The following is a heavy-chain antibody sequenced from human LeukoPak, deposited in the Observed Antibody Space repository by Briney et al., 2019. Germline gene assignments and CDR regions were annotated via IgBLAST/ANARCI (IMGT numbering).Heavy chain of an antibody. Sequence: GGSLRLSCAASGLTFDDYGMSWVRQAPGKGLEWVSGINWNGGSTGYADSVKGRFTISRDNAKNSLYLQMNSLRAEDTALYHCARGGYSDWIFGPWGINWFDPWGQGTLVTVSS. J-gene: IGHJ5*02. CDR3: ARGGYSDWIFGPWGINWFDP. D-gene: IGHD3/OR15-3a*01. V-gene: IGHV3-20*01. CDR1: GLTFDDYG. CDR2: INWNGGST.